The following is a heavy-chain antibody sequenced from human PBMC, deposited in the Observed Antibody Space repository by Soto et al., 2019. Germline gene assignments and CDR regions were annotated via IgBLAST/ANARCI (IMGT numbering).Heavy chain of an antibody. CDR1: GFTIGDCA. Sequence: PGGSLRLSCTSSGFTIGDCAMGWFRQASGKGLEWVGFIRSKTYGGTTAYAASVKGRFSISRDDSKSIAYLQMSSLRAEDTAVYYCALETLIATRQYAFDIWGQGTMVTVSS. D-gene: IGHD6-6*01. CDR2: IRSKTYGGTT. V-gene: IGHV3-49*03. J-gene: IGHJ3*02. CDR3: ALETLIATRQYAFDI.